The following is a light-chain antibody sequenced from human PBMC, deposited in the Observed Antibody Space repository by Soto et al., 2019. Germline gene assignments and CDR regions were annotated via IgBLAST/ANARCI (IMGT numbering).Light chain of an antibody. V-gene: IGLV2-14*01. J-gene: IGLJ1*01. CDR2: EVS. CDR1: SSDVGGYNY. CDR3: SSYTRSSTSYV. Sequence: QSALTQPASVSGSPGQSITISCTGTSSDVGGYNYVSWFQQHPGKAPKLMIYEVSDRPSGVSNRFSGSKSGNTASLTISGLRAEDEADYYCSSYTRSSTSYVFGTGTKLTVL.